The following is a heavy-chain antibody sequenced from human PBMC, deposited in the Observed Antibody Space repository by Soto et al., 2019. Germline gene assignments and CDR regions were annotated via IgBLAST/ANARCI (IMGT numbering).Heavy chain of an antibody. CDR2: INAGNGNT. D-gene: IGHD2-21*02. Sequence: QVQLVQSGAEVKKPGASVKVSCKASGYAFTSYAMHWVRQAPGQRLEWMGWINAGNGNTKYSQKFQGRVTITRDTSAITAYMELSSLRSEDTAMYYCASSTYWGGDCYWDGAFDIWGQGTMVTVSS. J-gene: IGHJ3*02. V-gene: IGHV1-3*01. CDR1: GYAFTSYA. CDR3: ASSTYWGGDCYWDGAFDI.